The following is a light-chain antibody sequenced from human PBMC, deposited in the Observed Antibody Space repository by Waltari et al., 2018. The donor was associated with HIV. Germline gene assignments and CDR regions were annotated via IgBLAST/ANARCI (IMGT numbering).Light chain of an antibody. CDR2: LAS. CDR1: PSLLHNNGNNY. J-gene: IGKJ3*01. V-gene: IGKV2-28*01. CDR3: LQSLHTPRFS. Sequence: EIVLTQSPLSLPVAPGESASISCRARPSLLHNNGNNYLDWYVQKPGQSPQLLIYLASHRTSGVPERFSGSGSGTNFTMKITRVEAEDVGTYYCLQSLHTPRFSFGPGTKVDI.